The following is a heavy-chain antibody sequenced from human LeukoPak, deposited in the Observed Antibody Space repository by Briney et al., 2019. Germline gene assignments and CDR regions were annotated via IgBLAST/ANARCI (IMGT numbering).Heavy chain of an antibody. CDR1: GFTFSSYA. J-gene: IGHJ4*02. CDR2: ISYDGSNK. CDR3: AREAESRLRGPHFDY. V-gene: IGHV3-30-3*01. D-gene: IGHD4-17*01. Sequence: GGSLRLSCAASGFTFSSYAMHWVRQAPGKGLEWVAVISYDGSNKYYADSVKGRFTISRDNSKNTLYLQMNSLRAEDTAVYYCAREAESRLRGPHFDYWGQGTLVTVSS.